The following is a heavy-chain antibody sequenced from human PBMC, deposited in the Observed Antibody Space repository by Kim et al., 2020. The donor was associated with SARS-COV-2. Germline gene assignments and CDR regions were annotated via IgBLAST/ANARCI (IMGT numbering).Heavy chain of an antibody. Sequence: SETLSLTCSVSGGSMNRDDSCWSWIRQSPGKGLEWIVYTYYSGVTLYNPSLKSRLTISVDKSNNQFSLTLSSVTAADTDVYYCARTHENYDSWYDPWGQGTLVIVSS. CDR3: ARTHENYDSWYDP. D-gene: IGHD3-9*01. CDR1: GGSMNRDDSC. CDR2: TYYSGVT. J-gene: IGHJ5*02. V-gene: IGHV4-30-4*01.